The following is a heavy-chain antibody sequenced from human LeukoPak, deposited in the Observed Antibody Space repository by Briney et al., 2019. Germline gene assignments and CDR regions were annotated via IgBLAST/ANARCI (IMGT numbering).Heavy chain of an antibody. CDR3: ARSSGVRDSFDP. CDR2: ISAYSGHT. D-gene: IGHD6-6*01. Sequence: ASVKVSCKASGYTFTSYDITWLRQAPGQGLEWMGWISAYSGHTNYAQKLQGRVSMTTDTSTSTAYMDLRSLRSDDTAVYYCARSSGVRDSFDPWGQGTLVTVSS. CDR1: GYTFTSYD. V-gene: IGHV1-18*01. J-gene: IGHJ5*02.